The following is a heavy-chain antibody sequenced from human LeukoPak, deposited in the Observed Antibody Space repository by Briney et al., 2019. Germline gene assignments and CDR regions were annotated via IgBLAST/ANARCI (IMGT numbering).Heavy chain of an antibody. D-gene: IGHD6-19*01. Sequence: AGGSLRLSCAASGFTFSSYEMNWVRQAPGKGLEWVSYISSSGSTIYYADSVKGRFTISRDNAKNSLYLQMNSLRAEDTAVYYCARDLHSSGWLDYWGQGTLVTVSS. CDR3: ARDLHSSGWLDY. V-gene: IGHV3-48*03. CDR2: ISSSGSTI. J-gene: IGHJ4*02. CDR1: GFTFSSYE.